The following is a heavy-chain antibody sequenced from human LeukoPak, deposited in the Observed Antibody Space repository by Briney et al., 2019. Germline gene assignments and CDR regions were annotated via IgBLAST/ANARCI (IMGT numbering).Heavy chain of an antibody. V-gene: IGHV3-23*01. Sequence: PGGSLTLSCTASGLTFSNYATTWVRQPPGKGLEWVSTITGSGRGTYYADSVKGRFSVSRDNSQNTVFLHMNSLRADDTALYYCSKDPNGDYVGAFDMWGPGTMVTVSS. J-gene: IGHJ3*02. D-gene: IGHD4-17*01. CDR3: SKDPNGDYVGAFDM. CDR2: ITGSGRGT. CDR1: GLTFSNYA.